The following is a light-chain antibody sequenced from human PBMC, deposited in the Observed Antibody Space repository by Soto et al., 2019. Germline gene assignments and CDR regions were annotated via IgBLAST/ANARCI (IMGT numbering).Light chain of an antibody. CDR2: EVI. CDR3: STYISASTS. CDR1: EVGAHRF. V-gene: IGLV2-14*01. J-gene: IGLJ2*01. Sequence: QSVLTQPASVSGSPGQSITISCTGTEVGAHRFVSWYQQVPGTAPKLLIYEVIKRPSGISPRFSGSKAGNTASLTISGLQADDEADYFCSTYISASTSFGGGTKVTVL.